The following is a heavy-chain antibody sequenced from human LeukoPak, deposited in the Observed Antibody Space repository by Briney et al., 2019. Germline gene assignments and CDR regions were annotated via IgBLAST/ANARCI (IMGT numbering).Heavy chain of an antibody. CDR1: GFTFSGSA. V-gene: IGHV3-73*01. J-gene: IGHJ4*02. CDR2: VRSKANSYAT. D-gene: IGHD3-22*01. Sequence: GGSLRLSCAASGFTFSGSAMHWVRQASGKGLEWVGRVRSKANSYATAYAASVKGRFTISRDDSKNTAYLQMNSLKTEDTAVYYCARDDVYDSSGLYYFDYWGQGTLVTVSS. CDR3: ARDDVYDSSGLYYFDY.